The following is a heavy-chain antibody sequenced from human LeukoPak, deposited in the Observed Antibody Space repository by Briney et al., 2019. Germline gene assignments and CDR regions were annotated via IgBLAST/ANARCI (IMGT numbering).Heavy chain of an antibody. CDR3: ARSVEMATMEDY. Sequence: PPETLSLTCTVSGGSISSGGYYWSWIRQPPGKGLEWIGYIYYSGSTYYNPSLKSRVTISVDTSKNQFSLKLSSVTAADTAVYYCARSVEMATMEDYWGQGTLVTVSS. CDR2: IYYSGST. J-gene: IGHJ4*02. CDR1: GGSISSGGYY. D-gene: IGHD5-24*01. V-gene: IGHV4-30-4*08.